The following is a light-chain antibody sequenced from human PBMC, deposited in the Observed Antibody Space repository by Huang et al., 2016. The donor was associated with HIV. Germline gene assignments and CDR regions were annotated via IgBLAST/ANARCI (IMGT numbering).Light chain of an antibody. CDR3: QQRSKWPLT. Sequence: DIVLTQSPATLSLSPGQRVNLSCRARQSVSDFLAWYQQQPGQAPMLLIDDASKRATGIPARFSGSGAGTDFTLTISSLEPEDFAVYYCQQRSKWPLTFGGGTKVESK. V-gene: IGKV3-11*01. CDR2: DAS. CDR1: QSVSDF. J-gene: IGKJ4*01.